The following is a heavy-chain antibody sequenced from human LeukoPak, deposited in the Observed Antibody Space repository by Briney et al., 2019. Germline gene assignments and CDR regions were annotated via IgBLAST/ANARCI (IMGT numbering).Heavy chain of an antibody. V-gene: IGHV3-30*04. J-gene: IGHJ6*02. CDR1: GFIFRAYS. CDR3: AKVLDDYYYFGMDV. D-gene: IGHD1-26*01. Sequence: GGSLRLSCAVSGFIFRAYSMHWVRQAPGQGLEWVALISYDGTNKHYADSVKGRFIISRDNSKDTLYLQMNSLRAEDTAVYYCAKVLDDYYYFGMDVWGQGTTVAVSS. CDR2: ISYDGTNK.